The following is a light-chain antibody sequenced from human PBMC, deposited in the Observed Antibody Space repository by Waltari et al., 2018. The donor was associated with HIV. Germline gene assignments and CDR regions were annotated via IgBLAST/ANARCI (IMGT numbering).Light chain of an antibody. J-gene: IGKJ3*01. CDR3: QQYYSSPWN. CDR2: WAA. V-gene: IGKV4-1*01. Sequence: DIVMTQSPDSLAVSLGERATINCKSSQSVLYSSNNKNHIGWYQQKPGQPPRLLIYWAATRESGVPDRFRGSGSGTDFTLTISSLQAEDVAVYYCQQYYSSPWNFGPGTKVDIK. CDR1: QSVLYSSNNKNH.